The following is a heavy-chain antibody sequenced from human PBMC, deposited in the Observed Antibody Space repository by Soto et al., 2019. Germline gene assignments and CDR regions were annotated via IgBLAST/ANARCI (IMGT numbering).Heavy chain of an antibody. CDR2: INHSGST. D-gene: IGHD6-13*01. V-gene: IGHV4-34*01. CDR3: ARVVPGIAAAGGEYFQH. J-gene: IGHJ1*01. CDR1: GGSFSGYY. Sequence: SETLSLTCAVYGGSFSGYYWSWIRQPPGKGLEWIGEINHSGSTNYNPSLKSRVTISVDTSKNQFSLKLSSVTAADTAVYYCARVVPGIAAAGGEYFQHWGQGTLVTVSS.